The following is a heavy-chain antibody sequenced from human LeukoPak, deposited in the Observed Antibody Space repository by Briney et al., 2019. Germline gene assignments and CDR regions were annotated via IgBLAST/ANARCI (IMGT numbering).Heavy chain of an antibody. D-gene: IGHD5-12*01. J-gene: IGHJ4*02. CDR1: GFTFSHYW. CDR3: ARDTGYASIDY. Sequence: GGSLRLSCAASGFTFSHYWMSWVRQTPRRGLEWVTNIREDGGAKFHVDSVKDRFAISRDNAKNSLYLQMDSLRAEDTAVYYCARDTGYASIDYWGQGTLVTVSS. CDR2: IREDGGAK. V-gene: IGHV3-7*04.